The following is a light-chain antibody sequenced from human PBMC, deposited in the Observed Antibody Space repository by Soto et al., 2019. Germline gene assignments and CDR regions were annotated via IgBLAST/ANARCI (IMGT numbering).Light chain of an antibody. Sequence: DIQMTQSSSSLSASVGDSVTLTCRASQRLFSFLNWYQQAPGRAPKLLISTAYKLQSGVPSRFSGSESGTEFTLTISSLQPEDFAICFCQQTYSAPFTFGPGTKVDVK. CDR1: QRLFSF. CDR2: TAY. J-gene: IGKJ3*01. CDR3: QQTYSAPFT. V-gene: IGKV1-39*01.